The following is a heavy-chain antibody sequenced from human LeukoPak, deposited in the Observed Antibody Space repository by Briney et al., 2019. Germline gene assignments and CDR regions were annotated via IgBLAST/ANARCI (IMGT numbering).Heavy chain of an antibody. CDR1: GGTFSSYA. Sequence: GASVKVSCKASGGTFSSYAISWVRQAPGQGLEWMGGIIPIFGTANYAQKFQSRVTITADESTSTGYMELSSPRSEDTAVYYCARDRSSGWYFDYWGQGTLVTVSS. J-gene: IGHJ4*02. V-gene: IGHV1-69*13. CDR3: ARDRSSGWYFDY. D-gene: IGHD6-19*01. CDR2: IIPIFGTA.